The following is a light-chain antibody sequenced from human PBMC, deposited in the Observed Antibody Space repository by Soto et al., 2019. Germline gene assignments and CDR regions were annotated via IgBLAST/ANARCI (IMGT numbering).Light chain of an antibody. CDR1: SSNIGSNY. Sequence: LTQPPSASGTPGQRVTISCSGSSSNIGSNYVYWYQQVPGTAPKLLIYRNNQRPSGVPDRFSGSKSGTSASLAISGLRSEDEADYYCAAWDDSLSVVVFGGGTKLTVL. CDR2: RNN. V-gene: IGLV1-47*01. CDR3: AAWDDSLSVVV. J-gene: IGLJ2*01.